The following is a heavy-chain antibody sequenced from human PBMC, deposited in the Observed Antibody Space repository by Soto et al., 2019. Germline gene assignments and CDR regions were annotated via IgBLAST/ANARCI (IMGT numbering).Heavy chain of an antibody. J-gene: IGHJ5*02. Sequence: SVKVSCKASGGTFSSYTISWVRQAPGQGLEWMGRIIPILGIANYAQKFQGRVTITADKSTSTAYMELSSLRSEDTAVYYCARDIPLGYCSSTSCPLRGWFDPWG. D-gene: IGHD2-2*01. CDR2: IIPILGIA. V-gene: IGHV1-69*02. CDR1: GGTFSSYT. CDR3: ARDIPLGYCSSTSCPLRGWFDP.